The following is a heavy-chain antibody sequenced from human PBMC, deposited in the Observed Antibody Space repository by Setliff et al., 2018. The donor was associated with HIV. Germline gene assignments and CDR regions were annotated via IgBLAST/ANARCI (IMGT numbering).Heavy chain of an antibody. J-gene: IGHJ4*02. D-gene: IGHD5-18*01. CDR2: IHHSGST. V-gene: IGHV4-38-2*01. CDR1: DYSISSGYY. CDR3: ARTLRAAAMGYFDY. Sequence: SETLSLTCAVSDYSISSGYYWGWIRQPPGKGLGWIGSIHHSGSTYNNPSLKSRVTISVDTSKNQFSLKLTSVTAADTAVYYCARTLRAAAMGYFDYWGQGTLVTVSS.